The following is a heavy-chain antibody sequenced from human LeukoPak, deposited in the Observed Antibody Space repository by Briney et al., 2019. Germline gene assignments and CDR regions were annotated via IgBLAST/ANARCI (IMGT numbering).Heavy chain of an antibody. Sequence: GGSLRLSCAASGFIVSSYAMHWVRQAPGKGPEWVAIIWYDGSNKYYAESVEGRFTISRDNSKNTLYLQMNSLRAEDTAVYSCARGLGYSYGYGIDYWGQGTLVTVSS. J-gene: IGHJ4*02. CDR1: GFIVSSYA. CDR2: IWYDGSNK. D-gene: IGHD5-18*01. V-gene: IGHV3-33*01. CDR3: ARGLGYSYGYGIDY.